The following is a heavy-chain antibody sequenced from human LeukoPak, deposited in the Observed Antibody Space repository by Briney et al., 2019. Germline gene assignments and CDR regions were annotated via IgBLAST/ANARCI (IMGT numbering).Heavy chain of an antibody. CDR2: MNSDGSSI. V-gene: IGHV3-74*01. D-gene: IGHD2-2*01. CDR3: ARVAGGCSTTNCLFDY. J-gene: IGHJ4*02. Sequence: GGSLRLSCAASGFTFGRYWMHGVRQASGKGLEWVSRMNSDGSSISYADSVKGRFTISRDNAKNTLYLQMNSLRVEDTAVYYCARVAGGCSTTNCLFDYWGQGTLVTVSS. CDR1: GFTFGRYW.